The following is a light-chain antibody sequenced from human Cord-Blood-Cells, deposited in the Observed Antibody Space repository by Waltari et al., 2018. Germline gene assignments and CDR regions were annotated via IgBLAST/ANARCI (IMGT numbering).Light chain of an antibody. CDR1: SSHIGSNY. V-gene: IGLV1-47*01. J-gene: IGLJ3*02. CDR3: AAWDDSLSGRV. CDR2: RNN. Sequence: QSVLTQPPSASGTPGQRVTISCSGSSSHIGSNYVYWYQQLPGTAPKRLIYRNNQRPSGVPDRFSGSKSGTSASLAISGLRSEDEADYYCAAWDDSLSGRVFGGGTKLTVL.